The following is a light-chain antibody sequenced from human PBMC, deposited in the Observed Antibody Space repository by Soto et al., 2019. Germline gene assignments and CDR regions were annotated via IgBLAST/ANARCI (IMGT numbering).Light chain of an antibody. Sequence: AIQLSQSPSSLSASVGDRVTITCRASQGISSALAWYQQKPGKAPKLLIYDASSLESGVPSRFSGSGSGTDFTLTISSLQPEDFATYYCQQFNSYQYTFGQGTKLEIK. CDR3: QQFNSYQYT. V-gene: IGKV1-13*02. CDR2: DAS. CDR1: QGISSA. J-gene: IGKJ2*01.